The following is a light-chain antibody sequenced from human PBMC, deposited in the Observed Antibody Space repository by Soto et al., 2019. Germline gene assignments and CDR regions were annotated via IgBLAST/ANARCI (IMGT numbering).Light chain of an antibody. CDR3: QQYDALPLT. V-gene: IGKV1-33*01. J-gene: IGKJ4*01. CDR1: QDMSKH. CDR2: DAS. Sequence: DIQMTQSPSSLSAAVGDRVTITFQSSQDMSKHLNWYQQKPGKAPTLLIFDASKLERGVPSRFSASGSGTDFTFTISSLQSEDIASYYCQQYDALPLTFGGGTNVDIK.